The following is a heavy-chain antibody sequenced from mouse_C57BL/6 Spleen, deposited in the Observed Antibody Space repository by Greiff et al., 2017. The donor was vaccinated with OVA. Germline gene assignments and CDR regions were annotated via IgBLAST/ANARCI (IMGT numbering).Heavy chain of an antibody. CDR2: IDPSDSYT. CDR3: ARKVTKGSYAMDY. J-gene: IGHJ4*01. V-gene: IGHV1-69*01. D-gene: IGHD2-2*01. Sequence: QVQLQQPGAELVMPGASVKLSCKASGYTFTSYWMHWVKQRPGQGLEWIGEIDPSDSYTNYNQKFKGKSTLTVDKSSSTAYMQLSSLTSEDSAVYYCARKVTKGSYAMDYWGQGTSVTVSS. CDR1: GYTFTSYW.